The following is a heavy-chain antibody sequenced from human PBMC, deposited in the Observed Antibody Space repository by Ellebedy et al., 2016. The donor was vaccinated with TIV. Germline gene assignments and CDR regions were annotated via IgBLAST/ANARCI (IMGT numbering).Heavy chain of an antibody. V-gene: IGHV3-23*01. CDR2: ISSTGSRT. J-gene: IGHJ4*02. D-gene: IGHD3-22*01. CDR1: GFTFSSYA. CDR3: AKGRGGGSDTSAPRYYFDY. Sequence: PGGSLRLSCAASGFTFSSYAMSWVRQAPGKGLEWVSTISSTGSRTYYADSVEGRFIISRDNSKKTLYLQMNSLRAEDTAVYSCAKGRGGGSDTSAPRYYFDYWGLGTLVTVSS.